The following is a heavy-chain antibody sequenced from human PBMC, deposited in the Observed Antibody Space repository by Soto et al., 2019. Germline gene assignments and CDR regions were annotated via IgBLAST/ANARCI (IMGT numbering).Heavy chain of an antibody. V-gene: IGHV1-46*01. D-gene: IGHD4-4*01. Sequence: QEQLVQSGAEVKKPGASVKVSCKASGYSFTKFYIHWVRQSPGKGLEWMGILNPSGGSTSYPPRFQGRVSMTRDTSTGTVYMELRRLRSEDTAVYYCARGGDVDVSTVVLLHAFDCWGQGTRVTVSS. CDR2: LNPSGGST. CDR3: ARGGDVDVSTVVLLHAFDC. CDR1: GYSFTKFY. J-gene: IGHJ4*02.